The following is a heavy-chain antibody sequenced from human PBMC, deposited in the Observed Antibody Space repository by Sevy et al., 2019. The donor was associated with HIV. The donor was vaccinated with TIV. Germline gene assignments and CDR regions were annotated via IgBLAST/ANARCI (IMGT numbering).Heavy chain of an antibody. CDR2: ISCGGSNK. D-gene: IGHD3-22*01. J-gene: IGHJ3*02. V-gene: IGHV3-30*18. CDR1: GFTFSSYG. Sequence: GGSLRLSCAASGFTFSSYGMHWVRQAPGKGLEWVAGISCGGSNKYYADSVKGRFTISRDNSKNTLYLQMNSLRAEDTDVYYCAKDGLGYYYDSSGYGADAFDNWGQGTMVTVSS. CDR3: AKDGLGYYYDSSGYGADAFDN.